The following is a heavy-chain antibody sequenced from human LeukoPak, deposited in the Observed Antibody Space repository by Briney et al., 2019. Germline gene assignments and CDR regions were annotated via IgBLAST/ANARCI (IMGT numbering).Heavy chain of an antibody. J-gene: IGHJ4*02. CDR1: NGSISSYH. CDR2: ILTSGTT. CDR3: AKDSFGVVRDK. Sequence: SETLSLTCTVSNGSISSYHWSWVRQPPGKGLEWIGYILTSGTTNYNPSLKSRLTISVDTSKNRFTLKLSSVTAADTAVYYCAKDSFGVVRDKWGRGILVTVSS. D-gene: IGHD3-3*01. V-gene: IGHV4-4*09.